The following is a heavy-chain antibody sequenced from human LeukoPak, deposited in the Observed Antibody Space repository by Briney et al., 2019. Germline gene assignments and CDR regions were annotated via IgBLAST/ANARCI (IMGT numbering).Heavy chain of an antibody. CDR1: GGTFSSYA. Sequence: GASVKVSCKASGGTFSSYAFSWVRQAPGQGLEWMGGIIPIFGTANYAQKFQGRVTITTDESTSTAYMELSSLRSDDTAVYYCKGGYYDSSGYYTDYWGQGTLVTVSS. CDR3: KGGYYDSSGYYTDY. D-gene: IGHD3-22*01. J-gene: IGHJ4*02. V-gene: IGHV1-69*05. CDR2: IIPIFGTA.